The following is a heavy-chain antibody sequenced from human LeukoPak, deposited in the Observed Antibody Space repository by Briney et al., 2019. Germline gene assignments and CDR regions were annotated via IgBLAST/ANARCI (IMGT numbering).Heavy chain of an antibody. CDR2: ISWNSGSI. CDR3: AKDMKEGRAGYYFDY. V-gene: IGHV3-9*01. J-gene: IGHJ4*02. CDR1: GFTFADYA. Sequence: GGSLRLSCAASGFTFADYAMHWVRQAPGKGLEWVSGISWNSGSIGYADSVKGRFTISRDNAKNSLYLQMNSLRAEDTALYYCAKDMKEGRAGYYFDYWGQGTLVTVSS. D-gene: IGHD3-10*01.